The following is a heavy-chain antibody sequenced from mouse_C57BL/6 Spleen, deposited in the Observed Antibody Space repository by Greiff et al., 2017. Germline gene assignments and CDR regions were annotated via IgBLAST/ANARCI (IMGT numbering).Heavy chain of an antibody. CDR3: ASGYGNYQAWFAY. Sequence: VQLKQSGPELVKPGASVKMSCKASGYTFTDYNMHWVKQSHGKSLEWIGYINPNNGGTSYNQKFKGKATLTVNKSSSTAYMELRSLTSEDSAVYYCASGYGNYQAWFAYWGQGTLVTVSA. D-gene: IGHD2-10*02. CDR1: GYTFTDYN. J-gene: IGHJ3*01. V-gene: IGHV1-22*01. CDR2: INPNNGGT.